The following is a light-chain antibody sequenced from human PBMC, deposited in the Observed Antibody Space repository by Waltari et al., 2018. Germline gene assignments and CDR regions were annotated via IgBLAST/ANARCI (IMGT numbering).Light chain of an antibody. CDR1: SPNIGTNY. CDR2: ETT. V-gene: IGLV1-51*02. J-gene: IGLJ7*01. Sequence: QSVLTQPPSVSAAPGQRVTISCSGGSPNIGTNYVSWYRQFPGTAPKLLIYETTERPSGIPGRFSGSKSGTSATLDITGLQAGDEADYYCGTWDSSLSGAVFGGGTHLTVL. CDR3: GTWDSSLSGAV.